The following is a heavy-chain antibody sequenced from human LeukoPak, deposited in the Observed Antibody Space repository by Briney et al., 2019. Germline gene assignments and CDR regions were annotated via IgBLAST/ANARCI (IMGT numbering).Heavy chain of an antibody. V-gene: IGHV4-39*01. CDR1: GGSINTLSYY. CDR3: AAYPPGVYRPVDY. CDR2: IYYNGNA. J-gene: IGHJ4*02. Sequence: PSETLSLTCSVSGGSINTLSYYWGWVRQPPGEGLEWIGRIYYNGNADYNPSPKSRVTLIVDTSKNQFSLKVTSLTSADTAVYYCAAYPPGVYRPVDYWGQGTLVTVSS. D-gene: IGHD3-10*01.